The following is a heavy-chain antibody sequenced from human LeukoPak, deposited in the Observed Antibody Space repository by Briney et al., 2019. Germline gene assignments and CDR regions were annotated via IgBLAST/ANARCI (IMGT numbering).Heavy chain of an antibody. J-gene: IGHJ5*02. CDR2: INSDGSST. CDR1: GFTFSTYW. Sequence: QPGGSLRLACAASGFTFSTYWMHWVRQAPGKGLVWVSRINSDGSSTRYADSVKGRFTISRDNAKNTLYLQMNSLRAEDTAVYLCGSGPTGFAWGQGTLVTVSS. CDR3: GSGPTGFA. D-gene: IGHD1-14*01. V-gene: IGHV3-74*01.